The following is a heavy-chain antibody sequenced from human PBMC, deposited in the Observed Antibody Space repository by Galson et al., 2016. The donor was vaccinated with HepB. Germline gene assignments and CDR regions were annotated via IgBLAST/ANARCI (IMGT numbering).Heavy chain of an antibody. V-gene: IGHV1-8*01. CDR1: GYTFTSYD. Sequence: SVKVSCKASGYTFTSYDINWVRQATGQGLEWMGWMNPMTSNTGYAQKFQGRVTMTRNTSISTAYMELSSLSSEDTAVYYCARGPVGYSYGVNFYWGQGTRVTVSS. J-gene: IGHJ4*02. CDR3: ARGPVGYSYGVNFY. CDR2: MNPMTSNT. D-gene: IGHD5-18*01.